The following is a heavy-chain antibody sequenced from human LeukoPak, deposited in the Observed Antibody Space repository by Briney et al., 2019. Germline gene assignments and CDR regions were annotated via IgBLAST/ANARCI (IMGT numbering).Heavy chain of an antibody. Sequence: GRSLRLSCAASGFTFSSYGMPWVRQAPGKGLEWVAVIWYDGSNKYYADSVKGRFTISRDNSKNTLYLQMNSLRAEDTAVYYCAREDYGDYHFDYWGQGTLVTVSS. V-gene: IGHV3-33*01. CDR1: GFTFSSYG. CDR2: IWYDGSNK. D-gene: IGHD4-17*01. J-gene: IGHJ4*02. CDR3: AREDYGDYHFDY.